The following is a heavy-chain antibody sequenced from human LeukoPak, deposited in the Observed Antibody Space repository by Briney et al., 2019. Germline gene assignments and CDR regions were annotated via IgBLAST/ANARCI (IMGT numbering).Heavy chain of an antibody. Sequence: SETLSLTCTVSGGSISSYYWSWIRQPAGKGLEWIGRIYTSGSTNYNPSLKSRVTMSVDTSKNQFSLKLSSVTAADTAVYYCARGVVVAVELGNWFDPWGQGALVTVSS. CDR3: ARGVVVAVELGNWFDP. CDR1: GGSISSYY. D-gene: IGHD2-15*01. J-gene: IGHJ5*02. CDR2: IYTSGST. V-gene: IGHV4-4*07.